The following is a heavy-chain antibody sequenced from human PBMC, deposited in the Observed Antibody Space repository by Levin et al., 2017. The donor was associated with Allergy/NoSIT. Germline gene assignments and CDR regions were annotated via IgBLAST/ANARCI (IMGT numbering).Heavy chain of an antibody. Sequence: ASVKVSCEASGYNINSHTIACVRQTPGQGLDWVASFNTQNGHTNYARKFQGRGTMTIDTSKNSVNLDLRSLTSDDTAVYYCATMEWNLLPVVDSWGQGTLVTVSS. CDR2: FNTQNGHT. D-gene: IGHD1-26*01. CDR3: ATMEWNLLPVVDS. CDR1: GYNINSHT. V-gene: IGHV1-18*04. J-gene: IGHJ4*02.